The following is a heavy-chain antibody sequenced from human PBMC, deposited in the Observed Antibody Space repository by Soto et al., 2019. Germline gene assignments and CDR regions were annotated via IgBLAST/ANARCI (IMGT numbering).Heavy chain of an antibody. J-gene: IGHJ4*01. V-gene: IGHV1-69*13. D-gene: IGHD1-26*01. CDR2: IIPIFGTA. CDR1: GGTFSSYS. Sequence: SVKVFCKASGGTFSSYSINWVRQAPGQGLEWMGEIIPIFGTANYAQKFQGRVTITADESTSTAYMELSSLRSGDTAVYYCARDGGRHSGGIDYWGQGTLVTVSS. CDR3: ARDGGRHSGGIDY.